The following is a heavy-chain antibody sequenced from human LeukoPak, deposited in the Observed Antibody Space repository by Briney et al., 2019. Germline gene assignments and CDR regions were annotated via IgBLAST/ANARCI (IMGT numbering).Heavy chain of an antibody. CDR2: IIHSGST. Sequence: SETLSLTCAVSGDSITSSNWWAWIRQSPGKRLEWIGYIIHSGSTHYNPSLKSRVVLSVDTSRNQFSLKLGSVTAEYTAIYFCARSQWRNYFNSWGQGTLVTVSS. J-gene: IGHJ5*01. CDR3: ARSQWRNYFNS. V-gene: IGHV4-28*01. CDR1: GDSITSSNW. D-gene: IGHD6-19*01.